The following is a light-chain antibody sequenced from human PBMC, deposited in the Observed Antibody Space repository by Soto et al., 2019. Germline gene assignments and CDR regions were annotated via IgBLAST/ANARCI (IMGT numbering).Light chain of an antibody. CDR1: QNINNY. CDR3: QQSYSTPLT. V-gene: IGKV1-39*01. CDR2: AAS. J-gene: IGKJ4*01. Sequence: DIQMTQSPSSLSASVGDRVTITCRASQNINNYLNWYQQKPGKAPKLLIYAASSLQSGVRSRFSGSGSGTYFTLTISSLQPEEFATYYWQQSYSTPLTFVGGTQVDSK.